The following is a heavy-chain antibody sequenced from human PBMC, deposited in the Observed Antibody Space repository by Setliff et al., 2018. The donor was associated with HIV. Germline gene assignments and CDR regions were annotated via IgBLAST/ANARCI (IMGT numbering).Heavy chain of an antibody. D-gene: IGHD7-27*01. V-gene: IGHV1-69*13. J-gene: IGHJ4*02. Sequence: SVKVSCKASGGTGGSFSRNAISWVRQAPGQGLEWMGGIIPIFGTANYAQKFQGRVTITADESTSTAYMELSSLRYEDTAVYYCARQVGNKVLFDSWGQGTLVTVSS. CDR2: IIPIFGTA. CDR1: GGTGGSFSRNA. CDR3: ARQVGNKVLFDS.